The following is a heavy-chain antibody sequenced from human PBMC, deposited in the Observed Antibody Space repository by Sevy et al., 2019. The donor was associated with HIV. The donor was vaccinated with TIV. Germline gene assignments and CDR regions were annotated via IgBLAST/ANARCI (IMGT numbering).Heavy chain of an antibody. CDR2: IKPDGREK. V-gene: IGHV3-7*01. J-gene: IGHJ4*02. CDR1: GFTFSSHW. CDR3: ARDLNWAHDY. D-gene: IGHD7-27*01. Sequence: GGSLRLSCVGPGFTFSSHWMSWVRQAPGTGLEWVATIKPDGREKYYADFVKGRFTIYRDNAKNSLYLQMNSLRVEDTAVYDCARDLNWAHDYWGQGTLVTVSS.